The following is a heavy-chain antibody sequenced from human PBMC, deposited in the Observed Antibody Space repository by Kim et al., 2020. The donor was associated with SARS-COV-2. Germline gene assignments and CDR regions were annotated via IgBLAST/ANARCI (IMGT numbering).Heavy chain of an antibody. CDR1: GFTFSSYW. J-gene: IGHJ6*02. D-gene: IGHD3-10*01. V-gene: IGHV3-74*01. CDR2: INSDGSST. CDR3: ARVWFGGLLSDYYYYGMDV. Sequence: GGSLRLSCAASGFTFSSYWMHWVRQAPGKGLVWVSRINSDGSSTSYADSVKGRFTISRDNAKNTLYLQMNSLRAEDTAVYYCARVWFGGLLSDYYYYGMDVWGQGTTVTVSS.